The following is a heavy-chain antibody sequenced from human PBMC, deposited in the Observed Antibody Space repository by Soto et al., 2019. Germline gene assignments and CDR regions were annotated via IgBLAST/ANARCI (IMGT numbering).Heavy chain of an antibody. V-gene: IGHV3-74*01. CDR3: ARSSYDYYYYGMGV. CDR1: GFTFSGYW. J-gene: IGHJ6*02. Sequence: GGSLRLSCAASGFTFSGYWMHWVRQAPGKGLVWVSRINSDGSSTSYADSVKGRFTISRDNAKNTLYLQMNSLRAEDTAVYYCARSSYDYYYYGMGVWGQGTTVTVSS. D-gene: IGHD3-10*01. CDR2: INSDGSST.